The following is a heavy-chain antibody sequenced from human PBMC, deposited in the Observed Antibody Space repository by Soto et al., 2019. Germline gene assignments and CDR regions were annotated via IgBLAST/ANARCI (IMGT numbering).Heavy chain of an antibody. CDR2: INPSGGST. CDR3: ARAKEYYDFWSGYYTADYYYYGMDV. Sequence: ASVKVSCKASGYTLTTYDMHWVRQAPGQGREWVGIINPSGGSTSYAQKFQGSVTMTRDTSTSTVYMELSSLRSEDTAVYYCARAKEYYDFWSGYYTADYYYYGMDVWGQGTTVTVSS. V-gene: IGHV1-46*01. J-gene: IGHJ6*02. CDR1: GYTLTTYD. D-gene: IGHD3-3*01.